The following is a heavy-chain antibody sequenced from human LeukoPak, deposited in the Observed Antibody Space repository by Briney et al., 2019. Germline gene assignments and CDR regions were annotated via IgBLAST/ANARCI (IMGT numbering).Heavy chain of an antibody. D-gene: IGHD2-15*01. J-gene: IGHJ4*02. V-gene: IGHV3-23*01. CDR2: INNNGGYT. CDR3: AKPLAYCSDGSCYFRY. CDR1: GFTFSSSS. Sequence: GGSLRLSCAASGFTFSSSSMSWVRQAPGKGLEWVSAINNNGGYTYYADSVQGRFTISRDNAKSTLCLQMNSLRAEDTAVYYCAKPLAYCSDGSCYFRYWGQGTLVTVSS.